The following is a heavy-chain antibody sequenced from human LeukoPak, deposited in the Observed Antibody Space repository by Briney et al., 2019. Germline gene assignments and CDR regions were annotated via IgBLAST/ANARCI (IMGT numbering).Heavy chain of an antibody. CDR3: ASMKGYHYFDY. Sequence: SETLSLTCTVSGGSINSGVYYWSWIRQHPGTGLEWIGYIYYSGSTYYNPSLKSRVTISVDTSQNQFSLKLRSVTAADTAFYYCASMKGYHYFDYWGQGTLVTVSS. V-gene: IGHV4-31*03. J-gene: IGHJ4*02. CDR2: IYYSGST. D-gene: IGHD5-18*01. CDR1: GGSINSGVYY.